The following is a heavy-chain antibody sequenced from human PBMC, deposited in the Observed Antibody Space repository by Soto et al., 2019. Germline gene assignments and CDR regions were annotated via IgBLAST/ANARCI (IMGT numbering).Heavy chain of an antibody. V-gene: IGHV1-18*01. CDR2: ISTYNGNT. D-gene: IGHD2-8*01. CDR1: GYTFTTYD. J-gene: IGHJ6*02. Sequence: QVQLVQSGAEVKKPGASVKVSCKASGYTFTTYDISWVRQAPGQGLEWMGRISTYNGNTNYPQSLQGRLTMTTDTSTTTAYMELRSLTANDTPVNYCARDPYHVLMVNAPNLYGMDVWGQGTTVTVSS. CDR3: ARDPYHVLMVNAPNLYGMDV.